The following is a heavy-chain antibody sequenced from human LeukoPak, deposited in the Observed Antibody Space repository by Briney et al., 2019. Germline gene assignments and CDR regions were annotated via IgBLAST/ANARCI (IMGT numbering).Heavy chain of an antibody. CDR2: INSDGSST. J-gene: IGHJ3*02. V-gene: IGHV3-74*01. CDR3: ARVRTITMIVVVPEDAFDI. Sequence: GGSLRLSCAASGFTFSSYWMHWVRQAPGKGLVWVSRINSDGSSTSYADSVKGRFTISRDNAKNTLYLQMNSLRAEDTAVYYCARVRTITMIVVVPEDAFDIWGQGTMVTVSS. D-gene: IGHD3-22*01. CDR1: GFTFSSYW.